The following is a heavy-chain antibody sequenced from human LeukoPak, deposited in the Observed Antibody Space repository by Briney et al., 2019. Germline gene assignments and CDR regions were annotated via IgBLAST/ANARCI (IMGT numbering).Heavy chain of an antibody. CDR2: ISWNSGSI. CDR1: GFTFDDYA. D-gene: IGHD5-12*01. J-gene: IGHJ4*02. CDR3: AKDPGWRDGYN. Sequence: GGSLRLSCAASGFTFDDYAMHWVRQAPGKGLEWVSGISWNSGSIGYADSVKGRFTISRDNAKNSLYLQMNSLRAEDTALYYCAKDPGWRDGYNWGQGTLVTVSS. V-gene: IGHV3-9*01.